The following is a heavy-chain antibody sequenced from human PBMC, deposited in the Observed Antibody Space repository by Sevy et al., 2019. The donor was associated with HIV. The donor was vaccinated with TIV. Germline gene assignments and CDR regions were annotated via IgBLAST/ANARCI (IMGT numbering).Heavy chain of an antibody. CDR3: ARADNIGWSTLDAFDL. D-gene: IGHD6-19*01. CDR1: GYTFTGHY. J-gene: IGHJ3*01. V-gene: IGHV1-2*06. Sequence: ASVKVSCKASGYTFTGHYMHWVRQAPGQGLEWMGRINPKSGGTNYAQKFQGRVTMTRDTSIITAYMGLSSLSSDDTAVYYCARADNIGWSTLDAFDLWGQGTMVTVSS. CDR2: INPKSGGT.